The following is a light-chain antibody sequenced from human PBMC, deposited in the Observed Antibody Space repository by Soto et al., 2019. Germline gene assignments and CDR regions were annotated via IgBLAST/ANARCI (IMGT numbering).Light chain of an antibody. CDR3: CSYAGSSTPFV. V-gene: IGLV2-23*02. J-gene: IGLJ1*01. CDR1: SSDVGSYNL. Sequence: QSVLTQPASVSGSPGQSITISCTGTSSDVGSYNLVSWYQQHAGKAPKLMIYDVSERPSGVSNRFSGSRSGNTASLTISGLQAEDEADYYCCSYAGSSTPFVFGTGTGHRP. CDR2: DVS.